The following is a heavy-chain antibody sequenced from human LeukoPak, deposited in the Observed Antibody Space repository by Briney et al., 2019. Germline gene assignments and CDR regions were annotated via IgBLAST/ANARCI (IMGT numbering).Heavy chain of an antibody. V-gene: IGHV3-33*06. CDR2: IWYDGSSK. D-gene: IGHD2-2*01. J-gene: IGHJ4*02. CDR3: AKHGVVVVPAAMFFDY. CDR1: GFTFSSYG. Sequence: PGRFLRLSCAASGFTFSSYGMHWVRQAPGKGLEWVAVIWYDGSSKYYADSVKGRFTISRDNSKNTLYLQMNSLRAEDTAVYYCAKHGVVVVPAAMFFDYWGQGTLVTVSS.